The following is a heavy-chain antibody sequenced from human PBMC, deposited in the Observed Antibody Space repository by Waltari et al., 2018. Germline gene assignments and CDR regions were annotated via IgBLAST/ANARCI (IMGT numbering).Heavy chain of an antibody. V-gene: IGHV1-24*01. CDR3: ATGSWSTPGWFDT. D-gene: IGHD3-10*01. Sequence: QVQLVQSGAEVKKPGASVKVSCKVSGNTLIELSMHWVRQAPGEGLEWMGGFDPEDGETVYAQKFQGRVTMTEDTSTDTAYMELSSLRSDDTAVYYCATGSWSTPGWFDTWGQGTLVTVSS. J-gene: IGHJ5*02. CDR1: GNTLIELS. CDR2: FDPEDGET.